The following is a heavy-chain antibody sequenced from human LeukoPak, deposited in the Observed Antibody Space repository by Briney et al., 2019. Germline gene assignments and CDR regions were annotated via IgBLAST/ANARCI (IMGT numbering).Heavy chain of an antibody. CDR2: IYHSGST. J-gene: IGHJ4*02. CDR3: ARGRGYYDSSGSFFGY. Sequence: PSETLSLTCAVSGGSISSGGYSWSWIRQPPGKGLEWIGYIYHSGSTYYNPSLKSRVTISVDRSKNQFSLKLSSVTAADTAVYYCARGRGYYDSSGSFFGYWGQGTLVTVSS. D-gene: IGHD3-22*01. CDR1: GGSISSGGYS. V-gene: IGHV4-30-2*01.